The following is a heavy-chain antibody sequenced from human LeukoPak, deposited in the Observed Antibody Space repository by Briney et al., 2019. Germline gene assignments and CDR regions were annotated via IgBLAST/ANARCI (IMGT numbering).Heavy chain of an antibody. CDR2: IAVYNGIP. V-gene: IGHV1-18*01. CDR3: ARDHSGFHLDY. CDR1: GYSFDSFH. D-gene: IGHD3-10*01. Sequence: GPVKVSCKASGYSFDSFHIAWVRQAPGHGLEWMGWIAVYNGIPKYVENLQGRNTMTADTSTRTAYMELRGLTSDDTAVYYCARDHSGFHLDYWGQGTLVTVSS. J-gene: IGHJ4*02.